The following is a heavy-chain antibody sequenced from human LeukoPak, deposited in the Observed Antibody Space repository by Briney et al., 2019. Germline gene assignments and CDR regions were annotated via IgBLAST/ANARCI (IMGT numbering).Heavy chain of an antibody. CDR1: GFTFSSFA. CDR2: ISDSGGRT. V-gene: IGHV3-23*01. D-gene: IGHD3-16*01. CDR3: HGADF. Sequence: PGGCLRLSCAASGFTFSSFAMSWATQPPGKGLELVSTISDSGGRTHHADSVKGRFTISRDNSKSTLYLQMNSLRPEDTAVYYCHGADFWRQGTLVSVPS. J-gene: IGHJ4*02.